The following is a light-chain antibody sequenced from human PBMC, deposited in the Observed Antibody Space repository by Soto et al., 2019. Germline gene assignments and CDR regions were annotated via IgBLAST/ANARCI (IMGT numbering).Light chain of an antibody. CDR2: EVS. J-gene: IGLJ1*01. CDR1: SSDVGGYNY. CDR3: RSYVRNNGYV. Sequence: QSALTQPPSASGSPGQSVTISCTGTSSDVGGYNYVSWYQQHPGKAPKLMIYEVSKRPSGVPDRFSGSKSGNMASLTVSGLQAEDEADYYCRSYVRNNGYVFGTGTNVTVL. V-gene: IGLV2-8*01.